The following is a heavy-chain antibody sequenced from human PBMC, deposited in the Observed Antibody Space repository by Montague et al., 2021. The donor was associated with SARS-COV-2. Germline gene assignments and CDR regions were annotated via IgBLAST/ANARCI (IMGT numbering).Heavy chain of an antibody. CDR3: ARVATGWRPGEFWHFDF. D-gene: IGHD3-10*01. Sequence: SETLSLTCTVYGGSFSAYYWACIRQPPGKGLEWIGEINYSGHANYNPSLKSRVIMSLDTSRDEFSLKVNSVTAADTAMYYCARVATGWRPGEFWHFDFWGRGTLVTVSS. J-gene: IGHJ2*01. CDR1: GGSFSAYY. CDR2: INYSGHA. V-gene: IGHV4-34*01.